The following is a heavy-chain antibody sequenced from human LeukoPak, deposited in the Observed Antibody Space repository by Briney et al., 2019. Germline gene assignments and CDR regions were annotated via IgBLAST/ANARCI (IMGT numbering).Heavy chain of an antibody. CDR3: ARNKGSGSYCFDY. CDR1: GFTFSDYS. Sequence: PGGSLRLSCAASGFTFSDYSMNWVREAPGKGLEWVSSISSSSTYIYYADSLKGRFTISRDNAKNSLYLQMNSLRAEDTAVYYCARNKGSGSYCFDYWGQGTLVTVSS. CDR2: ISSSSTYI. V-gene: IGHV3-21*01. D-gene: IGHD3-10*01. J-gene: IGHJ4*02.